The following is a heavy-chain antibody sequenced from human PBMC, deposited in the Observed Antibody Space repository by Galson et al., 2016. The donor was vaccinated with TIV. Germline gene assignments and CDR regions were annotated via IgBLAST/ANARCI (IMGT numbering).Heavy chain of an antibody. J-gene: IGHJ5*02. Sequence: QSGAEVKKPGESLKISCEVSGYTFTTYWITWVRQMPGKGLEWMGRIDSRDSYTNYSPTFEGHVTISTDKSISTAYLQWTSLKASDSAIYYCAISASAGSGWVDPWGQGTLVTVSS. V-gene: IGHV5-10-1*01. CDR3: AISASAGSGWVDP. CDR2: IDSRDSYT. CDR1: GYTFTTYW. D-gene: IGHD3-10*01.